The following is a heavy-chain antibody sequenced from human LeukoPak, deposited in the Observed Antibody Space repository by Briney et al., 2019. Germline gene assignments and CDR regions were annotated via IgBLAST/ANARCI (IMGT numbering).Heavy chain of an antibody. CDR3: ARVVLRFLEWSGWFDP. V-gene: IGHV1-18*01. J-gene: IGHJ5*02. Sequence: ASVKASCKASGYTFTSYGISWVRQAPGQGLEWMGWISAYNGNTNYAQKFQGRVTITADESTSTAYMELSSLRSEDTAVYYCARVVLRFLEWSGWFDPWGQGTLVTVSS. D-gene: IGHD3-3*01. CDR2: ISAYNGNT. CDR1: GYTFTSYG.